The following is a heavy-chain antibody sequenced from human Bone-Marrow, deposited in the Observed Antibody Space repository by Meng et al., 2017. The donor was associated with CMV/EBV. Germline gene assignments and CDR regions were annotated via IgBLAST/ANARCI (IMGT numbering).Heavy chain of an antibody. CDR3: ARDSVERSRDY. CDR1: GFTFSPTG. Sequence: LSCTASGFTFSPTGMTWVRQAPGKGLEWVSTISSTYELKYSDSVKGRFTISRDNDRNSVYLQMNSLRVEDTAVYFCARDSVERSRDYWGQGTLVTVSS. J-gene: IGHJ4*02. V-gene: IGHV3-21*01. CDR2: ISSTYELK. D-gene: IGHD3-3*01.